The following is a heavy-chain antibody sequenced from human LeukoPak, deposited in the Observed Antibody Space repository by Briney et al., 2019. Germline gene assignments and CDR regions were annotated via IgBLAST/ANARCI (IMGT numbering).Heavy chain of an antibody. V-gene: IGHV3-23*01. CDR1: GFTFSTYA. D-gene: IGHD2-2*01. J-gene: IGHJ3*02. Sequence: GGSLRLSCAASGFTFSTYAMSWVRQAPGKGLEWVSAISSSGGTTYYADSVKGRFTISRDNSKYTLFLQMNTLRAEDTAVYYCAKAYCSRTSCHPLGAFDIWGQGTMVTVSS. CDR3: AKAYCSRTSCHPLGAFDI. CDR2: ISSSGGTT.